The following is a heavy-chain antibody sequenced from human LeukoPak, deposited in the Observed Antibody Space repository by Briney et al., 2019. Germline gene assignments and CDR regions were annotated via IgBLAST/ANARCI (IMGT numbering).Heavy chain of an antibody. CDR2: IYYSGST. CDR3: ARHTGPLDY. D-gene: IGHD4-11*01. Sequence: SETLSLTCTVSGGSISSSTYYWGWIRQPPGKGLEWIGNIYYSGSTNYNPSLKSRVTISVDTSKNQFSLKLSSVTAADTAVYYCARHTGPLDYWGQGTLVTVSS. V-gene: IGHV4-39*01. J-gene: IGHJ4*02. CDR1: GGSISSSTYY.